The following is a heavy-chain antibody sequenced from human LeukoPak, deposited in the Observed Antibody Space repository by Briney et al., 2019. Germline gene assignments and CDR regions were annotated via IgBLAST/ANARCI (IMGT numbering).Heavy chain of an antibody. V-gene: IGHV3-43*01. CDR2: ITWKSHRT. CDR3: ASEVGYRSLGY. Sequence: PGGSLRLSCAASGFTFSSYWMSWVRQTPGRGLEWVSFITWKSHRTHYADSVKGRFTVSRDNSKDSLYLQMNSLRTEDTGLYHCASEVGYRSLGYLGQGTLVTVSS. CDR1: GFTFSSYW. D-gene: IGHD3-3*01. J-gene: IGHJ4*02.